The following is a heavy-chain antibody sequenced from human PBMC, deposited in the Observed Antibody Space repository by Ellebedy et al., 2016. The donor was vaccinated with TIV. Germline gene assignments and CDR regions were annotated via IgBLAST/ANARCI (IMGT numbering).Heavy chain of an antibody. J-gene: IGHJ4*02. D-gene: IGHD2-21*02. CDR2: IIPIFGTA. CDR1: GGTFSSYA. CDR3: ARRARLLSQSDY. Sequence: SVKVSCXASGGTFSSYAISWVRQAPGQGLEWMGGIIPIFGTANYAQRFQGRVTITADKSTSTAYMELSSLRSEDTAVYYCARRARLLSQSDYWGQGTLVTVSS. V-gene: IGHV1-69*06.